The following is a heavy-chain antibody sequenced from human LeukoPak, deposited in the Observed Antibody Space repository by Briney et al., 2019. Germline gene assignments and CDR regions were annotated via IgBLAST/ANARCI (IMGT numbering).Heavy chain of an antibody. CDR2: IYYSGST. Sequence: SETLSLTCTVSGGSISSYYWSWIRQPPGKGLEWIGYIYYSGSTNYNPSLKSRVTISVDTSKNQFSLKLSPVTAADTAVYYCARVREGTFDYWGQGTLVTVSS. CDR3: ARVREGTFDY. CDR1: GGSISSYY. J-gene: IGHJ4*02. D-gene: IGHD3-16*01. V-gene: IGHV4-59*01.